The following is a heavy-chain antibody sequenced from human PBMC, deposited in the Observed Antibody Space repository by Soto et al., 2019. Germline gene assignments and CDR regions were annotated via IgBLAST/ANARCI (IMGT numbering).Heavy chain of an antibody. J-gene: IGHJ6*02. V-gene: IGHV3-48*02. CDR1: GFTFSTFS. CDR3: ARDRTAAAGAFHSYYYGMDV. Sequence: PWWSLRLSCAASGFTFSTFSMNWGRQAPGKGLEWVSYISSTGNTIYYADSVQGRFTISRDNAKNSLYPQMNSLRDEDRAVYYCARDRTAAAGAFHSYYYGMDVWGQGTTVTVSS. D-gene: IGHD6-13*01. CDR2: ISSTGNTI.